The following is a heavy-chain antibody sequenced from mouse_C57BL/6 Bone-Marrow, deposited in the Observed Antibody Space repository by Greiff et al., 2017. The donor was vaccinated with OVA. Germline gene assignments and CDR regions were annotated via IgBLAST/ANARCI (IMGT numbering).Heavy chain of an antibody. CDR3: ARRYDCAFAY. CDR1: GFTFSSYG. J-gene: IGHJ3*01. CDR2: ISSGGSYT. D-gene: IGHD2-4*01. Sequence: EVKLMESGGDLVKPGGSLKLSCAASGFTFSSYGMSWVRQTPDKRLEWVANISSGGSYTYYPDSVKGRFTISRDNAKNTLYLQMSSLKSEDTAMYYCARRYDCAFAYWGQGTLVTVSA. V-gene: IGHV5-6*02.